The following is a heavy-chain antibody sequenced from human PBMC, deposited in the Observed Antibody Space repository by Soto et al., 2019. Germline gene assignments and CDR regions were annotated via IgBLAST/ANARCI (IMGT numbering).Heavy chain of an antibody. D-gene: IGHD6-19*01. CDR3: AMGIAVEGY. CDR2: ISYDGSNK. CDR1: GFTFSSYG. V-gene: IGHV3-30*03. Sequence: QVQLVESGGGVVQPGRSLRLSCAASGFTFSSYGMHWVRQAPGKGLEWVAVISYDGSNKYYADSVKGRFTISRDNSKNTLYLQMNSLRAEDTAVYYCAMGIAVEGYWGQGTLVTVSS. J-gene: IGHJ4*02.